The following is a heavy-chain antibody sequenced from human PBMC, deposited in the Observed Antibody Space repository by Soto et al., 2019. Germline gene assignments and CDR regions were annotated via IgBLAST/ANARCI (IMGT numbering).Heavy chain of an antibody. D-gene: IGHD1-1*01. CDR2: INWNGGST. CDR3: ARESPLSWNPYYFDY. CDR1: GFTFDDYG. Sequence: AGGSLRLSCAASGFTFDDYGMSWVRQAPGKGLEWVSGINWNGGSTGYADSVKGRFTISRDNAKNSLYLQMNSLRAEDTALYYCARESPLSWNPYYFDYWGQGTLVTVSS. V-gene: IGHV3-20*04. J-gene: IGHJ4*02.